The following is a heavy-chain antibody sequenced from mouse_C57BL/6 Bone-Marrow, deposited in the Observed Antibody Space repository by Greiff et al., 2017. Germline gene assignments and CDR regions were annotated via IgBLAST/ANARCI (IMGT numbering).Heavy chain of an antibody. D-gene: IGHD2-4*01. V-gene: IGHV7-3*01. CDR1: GFTFTDYY. Sequence: EVQLVESGGGLVQPGGSLSLSCAASGFTFTDYYMSWVRQPPGKALEWLGFIRNKANGYTTEYSASVKGRFTISRDNSQSILYLQMNALRAEDSAIYYCARYDYDGFAYWGQGTLVTVSA. J-gene: IGHJ3*01. CDR2: IRNKANGYTT. CDR3: ARYDYDGFAY.